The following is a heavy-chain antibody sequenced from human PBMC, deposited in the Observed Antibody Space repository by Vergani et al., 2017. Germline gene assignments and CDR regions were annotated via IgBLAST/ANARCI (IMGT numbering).Heavy chain of an antibody. Sequence: QVQLQESGPGLVKPSQTLSLTCSVSGDSISSCVYYWNWIRPHPGQGLEWIVYIYSTGSTHHNPSLRRRINMSVDTSKNQFSLKLNSVTAAETAMYYCARMGGYDEGDAFRIGYFDSWGPGILVTVSS. CDR2: IYSTGST. CDR1: GDSISSCVYY. D-gene: IGHD3-22*01. CDR3: ARMGGYDEGDAFRIGYFDS. J-gene: IGHJ4*02. V-gene: IGHV4-31*03.